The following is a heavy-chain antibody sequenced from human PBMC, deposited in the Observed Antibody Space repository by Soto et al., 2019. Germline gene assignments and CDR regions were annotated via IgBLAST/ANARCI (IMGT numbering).Heavy chain of an antibody. D-gene: IGHD6-19*01. J-gene: IGHJ6*02. CDR1: GGSISSSNW. Sequence: QVQLQESGPGLVKPSGTLSLTCAVSGGSISSSNWWSWVRQPPGKGLEWIGEIYHSGSTNYNPSLKSRVTISVDKSKNQLSLKLSSVTAADTAVYYCASIPPGIAVAGYYYYGMDVWGQGTTVTVSS. CDR3: ASIPPGIAVAGYYYYGMDV. V-gene: IGHV4-4*02. CDR2: IYHSGST.